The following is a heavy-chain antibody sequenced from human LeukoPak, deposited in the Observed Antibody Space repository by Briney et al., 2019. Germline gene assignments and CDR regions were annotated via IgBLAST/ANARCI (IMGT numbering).Heavy chain of an antibody. Sequence: GGSLRLSCAASGFTFSSYEMNWVRQAPGKGLEWVSYISSSGSTIYYADSVKGRFTISRDNAKNSLYLQMNSLRAEDAAVYYCARDLTGGYSYGDYWGQGTLVTVSS. D-gene: IGHD5-18*01. CDR2: ISSSGSTI. V-gene: IGHV3-48*03. CDR3: ARDLTGGYSYGDY. CDR1: GFTFSSYE. J-gene: IGHJ4*02.